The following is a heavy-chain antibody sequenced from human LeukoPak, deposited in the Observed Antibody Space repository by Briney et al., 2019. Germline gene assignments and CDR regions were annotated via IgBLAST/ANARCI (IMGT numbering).Heavy chain of an antibody. J-gene: IGHJ4*02. CDR2: IYYSGST. D-gene: IGHD6-19*01. CDR3: ARHLGPLRAVAGTWYFDY. CDR1: VGSISSSSYY. V-gene: IGHV4-39*01. Sequence: SGTLSLTCTVSVGSISSSSYYWGWIRPPPGKGLEWIGSIYYSGSTYYNPSLKSRVTISVDTSKNQFSLKLSSVTAAETAVYYCARHLGPLRAVAGTWYFDYCGQGALVTVSS.